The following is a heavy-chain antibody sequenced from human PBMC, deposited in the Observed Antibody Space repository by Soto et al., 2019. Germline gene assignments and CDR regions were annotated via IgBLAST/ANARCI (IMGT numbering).Heavy chain of an antibody. Sequence: SVKVSCKASGGTFSSYAISWVRQAPGQGLEWMGGIIPIFGTANYAQKFQGRVTITADKSTSTAYMELSSLRSEDTAVYYCARSAVVVPAAMLWYWFDPWGQGTLVTVSS. J-gene: IGHJ5*02. CDR1: GGTFSSYA. D-gene: IGHD2-2*01. V-gene: IGHV1-69*06. CDR3: ARSAVVVPAAMLWYWFDP. CDR2: IIPIFGTA.